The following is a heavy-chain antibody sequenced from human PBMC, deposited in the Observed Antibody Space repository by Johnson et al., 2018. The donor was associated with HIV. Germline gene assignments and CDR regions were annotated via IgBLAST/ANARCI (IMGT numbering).Heavy chain of an antibody. Sequence: QMQLVESWGGVVQPGGSLRLSCAASGFTFSSYGMHWVRQAPGKGLEWVAFIRYDGSNKYYADSVKGRFTISRDNSKNTLYLQMNSLRAEDTAVYYCAKGLKLGSGDDAFDIWGQGTMVTVSS. J-gene: IGHJ3*02. V-gene: IGHV3-30*02. CDR1: GFTFSSYG. D-gene: IGHD7-27*01. CDR3: AKGLKLGSGDDAFDI. CDR2: IRYDGSNK.